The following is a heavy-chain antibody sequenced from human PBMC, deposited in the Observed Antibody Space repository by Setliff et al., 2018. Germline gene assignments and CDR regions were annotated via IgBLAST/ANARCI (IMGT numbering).Heavy chain of an antibody. D-gene: IGHD7-27*01. Sequence: PSETLSLTCTVSGGSITNFYWNWIRQSPGKGLERIGYIYSSGITNYNPSLKSRLTMSVDTSKNQFSLHLSSMTAADTAVYYCARQPPLNWAIPFDLWGQGKRVTVSS. J-gene: IGHJ3*01. CDR3: ARQPPLNWAIPFDL. CDR1: GGSITNFY. CDR2: IYSSGIT. V-gene: IGHV4-59*08.